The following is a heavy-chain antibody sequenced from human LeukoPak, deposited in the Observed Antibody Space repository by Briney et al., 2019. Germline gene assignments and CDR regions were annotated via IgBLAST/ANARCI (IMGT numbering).Heavy chain of an antibody. D-gene: IGHD3-22*01. CDR1: GFTVSSNY. CDR2: IYSGGST. CDR3: ARDGGGYYDRSAGAFDI. V-gene: IGHV3-53*01. Sequence: GGSLRLSCAASGFTVSSNYMSWVRQAPGKGLEWVSVIYSGGSTYYADSVKGRFTISRDNSKKTLYLQMNSLRAEDTAAYYCARDGGGYYDRSAGAFDIWGQGTMVTVSS. J-gene: IGHJ3*02.